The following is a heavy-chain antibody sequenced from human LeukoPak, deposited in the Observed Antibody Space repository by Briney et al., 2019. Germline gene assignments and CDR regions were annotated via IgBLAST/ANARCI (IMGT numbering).Heavy chain of an antibody. D-gene: IGHD3-9*01. CDR1: GGSFSGYY. CDR2: INHSGST. CDR3: ANYDILTGSLDY. Sequence: SETLSLTCAVYGGSFSGYYWSWIRQPPGKGLEWIGEINHSGSTNYNPSLGSRVTISVDMSKNQFSLKLSSVTAADTAVYYCANYDILTGSLDYWGQGTLVTVSS. V-gene: IGHV4-34*01. J-gene: IGHJ4*02.